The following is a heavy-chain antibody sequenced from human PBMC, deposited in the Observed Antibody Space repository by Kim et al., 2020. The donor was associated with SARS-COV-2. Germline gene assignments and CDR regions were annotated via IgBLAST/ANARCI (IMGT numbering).Heavy chain of an antibody. CDR3: AREAAVAATEDYYYYGMDV. V-gene: IGHV3-33*01. Sequence: GGSLRLSCAASGFTFSSYGMHWVRQAPGKGLEWVAVIWYDGSNKYYADSVKGRFTISRDNSKNTLYLQMNSLRAEDTAVYYCAREAAVAATEDYYYYGMDVWGQGTTVTVSS. J-gene: IGHJ6*02. CDR2: IWYDGSNK. D-gene: IGHD6-19*01. CDR1: GFTFSSYG.